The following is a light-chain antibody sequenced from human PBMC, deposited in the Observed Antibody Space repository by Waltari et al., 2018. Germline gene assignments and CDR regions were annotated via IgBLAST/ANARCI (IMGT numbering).Light chain of an antibody. CDR2: DVS. CDR1: SRDVGGYNF. J-gene: IGLJ1*01. CDR3: CSYAGSHTLGV. Sequence: QSALTQPRSVSGSPGQSVTISCTRTSRDVGGYNFVSWYQHLPGKAPKPIIYDVSARPSGVPDRFSGSKSGNTASLTISGLQAEDEADYYCCSYAGSHTLGVFGTGTKVTVL. V-gene: IGLV2-11*01.